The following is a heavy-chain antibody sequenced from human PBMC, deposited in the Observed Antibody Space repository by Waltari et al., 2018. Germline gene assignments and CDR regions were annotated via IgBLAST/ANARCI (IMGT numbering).Heavy chain of an antibody. CDR2: IYTSGST. Sequence: QVQLQESGPGLVTPSETLSLTCTVSGGSISSYSWSWIRRPAGKGLEWIGRIYTSGSTNYNPSLKSRVTMSVDTSKNQFSLKLSSVTAADTAVYYCARASPRLRYGDRNYDWYFDLWGRGTLVTVSS. V-gene: IGHV4-4*07. J-gene: IGHJ2*01. CDR3: ARASPRLRYGDRNYDWYFDL. CDR1: GGSISSYS. D-gene: IGHD4-17*01.